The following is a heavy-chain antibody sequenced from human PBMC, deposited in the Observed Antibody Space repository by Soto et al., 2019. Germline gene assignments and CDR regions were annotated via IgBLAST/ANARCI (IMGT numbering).Heavy chain of an antibody. Sequence: ASVKVSCKASGYTFTGYYIHWVRQAPGQGLEWMGWINPNSGGTNSAQKFQGWVTMTRDTSISTAYMELSRLRSDDTAVYYCATSRVSIAVAGETEYYFDYWGQGTLITVSS. CDR3: ATSRVSIAVAGETEYYFDY. J-gene: IGHJ4*02. CDR1: GYTFTGYY. D-gene: IGHD6-19*01. V-gene: IGHV1-2*04. CDR2: INPNSGGT.